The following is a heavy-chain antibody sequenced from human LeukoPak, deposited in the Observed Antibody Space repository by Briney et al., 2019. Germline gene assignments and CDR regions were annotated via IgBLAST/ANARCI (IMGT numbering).Heavy chain of an antibody. CDR1: GGSISSYY. V-gene: IGHV4-59*01. Sequence: SETLSLTCTVSGGSISSYYWSWIRQPPGKGLEWIGYIYYSGSTNYNPSLKSRISISVDTSKNQFSLKLSSVTAADTAVYYCAREGSAFDIWGQGTMVTVSS. CDR3: AREGSAFDI. CDR2: IYYSGST. J-gene: IGHJ3*02.